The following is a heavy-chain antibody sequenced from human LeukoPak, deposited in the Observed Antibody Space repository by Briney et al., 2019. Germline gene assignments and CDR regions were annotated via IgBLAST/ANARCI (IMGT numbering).Heavy chain of an antibody. CDR1: GVSISSSGYY. CDR3: ARHRGRYYDSGSYYYFDY. D-gene: IGHD3-10*01. CDR2: VYYTGST. V-gene: IGHV4-39*02. Sequence: SETLSLTCTVSGVSISSSGYYWGWIRQPPGKGLEWVGSVYYTGSTFYNPSLKSRVTTSVDTSKNHFSLNLSSVTAADTAVYYCARHRGRYYDSGSYYYFDYWGQGTLVTVSS. J-gene: IGHJ4*02.